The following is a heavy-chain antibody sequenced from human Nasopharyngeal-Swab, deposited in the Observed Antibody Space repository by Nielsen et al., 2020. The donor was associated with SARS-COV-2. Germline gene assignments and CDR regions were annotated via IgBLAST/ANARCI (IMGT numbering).Heavy chain of an antibody. V-gene: IGHV3-15*01. CDR3: ATGGLGS. CDR2: IKSKTDGGTT. Sequence: SCAASGFTFNNAWMTWVRQTPGKGLEWVGRIKSKTDGGTTDYAAPVRDRFTISRDDSKNTVYLQMNSLETEDTAIYYCATGGLGSWGQGTLVTVSS. J-gene: IGHJ5*02. CDR1: GFTFNNAW. D-gene: IGHD6-25*01.